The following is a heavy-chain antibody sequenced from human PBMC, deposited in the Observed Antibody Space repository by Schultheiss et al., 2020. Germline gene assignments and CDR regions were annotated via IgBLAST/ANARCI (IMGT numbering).Heavy chain of an antibody. V-gene: IGHV1-69*05. J-gene: IGHJ3*02. D-gene: IGHD4-23*01. CDR1: GGTFSSYA. Sequence: SVKVSGKASGGTFSSYAITWVRQAPGQGLEWMGGIIPIFGTANYAQKFQGRVTMTTDTSTSTAYMELRSLRSDDTAVYYCARDSGGNSPYAFDIWGQGTMVTVSS. CDR3: ARDSGGNSPYAFDI. CDR2: IIPIFGTA.